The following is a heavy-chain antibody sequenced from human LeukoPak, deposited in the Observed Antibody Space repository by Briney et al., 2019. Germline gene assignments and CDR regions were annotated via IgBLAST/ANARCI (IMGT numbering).Heavy chain of an antibody. J-gene: IGHJ4*02. CDR1: GFTFSAYA. CDR2: ISGSGGRT. CDR3: AKVILASGTQY. V-gene: IGHV3-23*01. D-gene: IGHD6-13*01. Sequence: GGSLRLSCATSGFTFSAYAMSWVGQAPGQGLQWVSEISGSGGRTYYRDSVKGRFTIARDNSKNTLFLLMDSLRADDTAVYYCAKVILASGTQYWGQGALVTVSS.